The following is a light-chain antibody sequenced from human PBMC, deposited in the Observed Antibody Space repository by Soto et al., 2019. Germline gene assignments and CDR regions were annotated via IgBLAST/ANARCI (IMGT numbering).Light chain of an antibody. Sequence: DIQFTQSPSSVSASVGDRVTITCRASQGISSWLAGYQQKPGKAPKLLIYKASTLKSGVPSRCSGSGAGTEVTRTISSLQPDDCATYYCQHYNSYSEAFGQGTKVDIK. V-gene: IGKV1-5*03. CDR1: QGISSW. CDR3: QHYNSYSEA. J-gene: IGKJ1*01. CDR2: KAS.